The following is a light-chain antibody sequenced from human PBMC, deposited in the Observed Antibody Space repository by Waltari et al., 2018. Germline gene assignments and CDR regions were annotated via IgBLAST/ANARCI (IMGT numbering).Light chain of an antibody. Sequence: QSTLTQPASVSGSPGQSIPISCYGHSSDVGFYNYVSWYQQHPGKAPKVIVYDVSERPSGVSDRFSGSKSGNTASLTISGLQAEDEADYYCNSYAGSSSWVFGGGTKVTVL. V-gene: IGLV2-14*01. J-gene: IGLJ3*02. CDR3: NSYAGSSSWV. CDR2: DVS. CDR1: SSDVGFYNY.